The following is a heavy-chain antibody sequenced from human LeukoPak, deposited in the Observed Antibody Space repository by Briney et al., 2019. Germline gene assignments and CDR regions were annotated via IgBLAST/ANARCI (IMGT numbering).Heavy chain of an antibody. J-gene: IGHJ5*02. CDR2: ISGGAGST. CDR3: AKASYSSGWANWFDP. D-gene: IGHD6-19*01. CDR1: GFTFSSYA. V-gene: IGHV3-23*01. Sequence: GGSLRLSCAASGFTFSSYAMSWVRQAPGKGLEWVSVISGGAGSTCYADSVKGRFSISRDNSKNTLYLQMNSLRAEDTAVYYCAKASYSSGWANWFDPWGQGTLVTVSS.